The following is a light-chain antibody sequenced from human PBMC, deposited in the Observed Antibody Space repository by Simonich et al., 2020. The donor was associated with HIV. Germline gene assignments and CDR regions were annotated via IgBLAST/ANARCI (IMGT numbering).Light chain of an antibody. J-gene: IGKJ1*01. CDR2: AAS. Sequence: DIQMTQSPSSVSASVGDRVTVTCRASQSISSWLAWYQQKPGKAPKLLLYAASRLESGVPSRFSGSGSGTDYTLTISSLQPEDFATYYCQQYYSTPRTFGQGTKVEIK. CDR3: QQYYSTPRT. CDR1: QSISSW. V-gene: IGKV1-NL1*01.